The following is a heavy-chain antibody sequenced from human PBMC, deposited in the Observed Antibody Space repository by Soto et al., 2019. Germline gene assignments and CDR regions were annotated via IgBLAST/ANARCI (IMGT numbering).Heavy chain of an antibody. D-gene: IGHD1-26*01. J-gene: IGHJ4*02. CDR1: GFTFSSYW. Sequence: GGSLGLSCAASGFTFSSYWMTWVRQSPGKGLEWVANINQDGSEKYYVDSIKGRFTISRDNAQKSLYLQMNDLRAEDTAIYYCARDIHVYAGGYYLDYFDQWGQGPLVT. V-gene: IGHV3-7*01. CDR3: ARDIHVYAGGYYLDYFDQ. CDR2: INQDGSEK.